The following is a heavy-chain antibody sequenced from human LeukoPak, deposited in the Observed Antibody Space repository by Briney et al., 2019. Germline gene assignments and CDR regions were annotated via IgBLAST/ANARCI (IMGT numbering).Heavy chain of an antibody. J-gene: IGHJ6*03. D-gene: IGHD2-15*01. CDR1: GGTFTSYA. CDR2: ISPIFGTA. CDR3: AKDVVVVAAKGQGYYYYYMGV. V-gene: IGHV1-69*06. Sequence: SVKVSCKASGGTFTSYAISWVRQAPGQGLEWMGGISPIFGTANYAQKFQGRVTITSDKSTSTAYMELSSLRSEDTAVYYCAKDVVVVAAKGQGYYYYYMGVWGKGTTVTISS.